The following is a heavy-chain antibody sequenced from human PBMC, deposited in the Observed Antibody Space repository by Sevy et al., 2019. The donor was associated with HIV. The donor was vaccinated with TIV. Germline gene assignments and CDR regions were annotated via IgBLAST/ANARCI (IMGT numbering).Heavy chain of an antibody. CDR3: ARGGSIAAAGTFDY. V-gene: IGHV4-34*01. Sequence: SEILSLTCAVYGGSFSGYYWSWIRQPPGKGLEWIGEINHSGSTNYNPSLKSRVTISVDTSKNQFSLKLSSVTAADTAVYYCARGGSIAAAGTFDYWGQGTLVTVSS. J-gene: IGHJ4*02. CDR1: GGSFSGYY. CDR2: INHSGST. D-gene: IGHD6-13*01.